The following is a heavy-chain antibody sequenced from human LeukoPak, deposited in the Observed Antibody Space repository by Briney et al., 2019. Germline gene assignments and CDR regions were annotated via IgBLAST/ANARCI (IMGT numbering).Heavy chain of an antibody. CDR1: GGSISSYY. Sequence: SETLSLTCTVSGGSISSYYCNWIRQPPGKGLEWIGYIYNSGSTNYNPSLKSRVTISVDTSKNQFSLKLTSVTAADTAVYYCARGGGTWGQGTLVTVSS. CDR2: IYNSGST. V-gene: IGHV4-59*01. CDR3: ARGGGT. J-gene: IGHJ5*02.